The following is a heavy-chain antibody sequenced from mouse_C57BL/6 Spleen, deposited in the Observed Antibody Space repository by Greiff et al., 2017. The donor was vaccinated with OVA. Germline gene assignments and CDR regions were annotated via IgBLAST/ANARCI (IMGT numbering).Heavy chain of an antibody. Sequence: EVKLQESGPGLVKPSQSLSLTCSVTGYSITSGYYWNWIRQFPGNQLEWMGYISYDGSNNYNPSLKNRISITRDTSKNQFFLKLNSVTTEDTATYYCARGGYYGSGAMDYWGQGTSVTVSS. V-gene: IGHV3-6*01. D-gene: IGHD1-1*01. CDR1: GYSITSGYY. CDR2: ISYDGSN. J-gene: IGHJ4*01. CDR3: ARGGYYGSGAMDY.